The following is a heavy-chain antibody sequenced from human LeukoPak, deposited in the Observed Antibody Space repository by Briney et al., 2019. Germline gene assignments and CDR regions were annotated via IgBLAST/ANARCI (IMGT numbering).Heavy chain of an antibody. CDR3: ARAPYYDSSGYYLN. CDR1: GYTFTSYA. V-gene: IGHV1-3*01. D-gene: IGHD3-22*01. CDR2: INADNGNT. J-gene: IGHJ4*02. Sequence: ASVKVSCKASGYTFTSYAMHWVRQAPGQRLEWMGWINADNGNTKYSQKFQGRVTIIRDTSASTAYMELSSLRSEDTAVYYCARAPYYDSSGYYLNWGQGTLVTVSS.